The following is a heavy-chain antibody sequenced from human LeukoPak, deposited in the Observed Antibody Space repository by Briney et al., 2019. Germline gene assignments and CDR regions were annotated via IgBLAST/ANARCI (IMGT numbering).Heavy chain of an antibody. V-gene: IGHV3-66*01. CDR3: AKDQAPYCTNGICYSRGSAFDI. D-gene: IGHD2-8*01. CDR2: IYRDGSS. CDR1: GLSVSSNY. Sequence: QSGGSLRLSCVASGLSVSSNYMSWVRQAPGKGLEWVSVIYRDGSSYYAESVKGRFTISRDKSKNTLHLQMNSLRAEDTAVYYCAKDQAPYCTNGICYSRGSAFDIWGQGTMVTVSS. J-gene: IGHJ3*02.